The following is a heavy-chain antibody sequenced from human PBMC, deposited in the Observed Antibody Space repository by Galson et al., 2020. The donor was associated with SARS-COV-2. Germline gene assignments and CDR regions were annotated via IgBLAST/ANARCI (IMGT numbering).Heavy chain of an antibody. Sequence: SETLSLTCTVSGDSISSGPYYWTWVRQPAGRGLEWIGRIYKSGRTDYNPSLQSQVTISIDTSKNQFSLKMTSVTAGDTAVYYCARGNSPCATIFGLLVGTCGMDVWGHGTTVTVSS. CDR3: ARGNSPCATIFGLLVGTCGMDV. V-gene: IGHV4-61*02. CDR1: GDSISSGPYY. D-gene: IGHD3-3*01. J-gene: IGHJ6*02. CDR2: IYKSGRT.